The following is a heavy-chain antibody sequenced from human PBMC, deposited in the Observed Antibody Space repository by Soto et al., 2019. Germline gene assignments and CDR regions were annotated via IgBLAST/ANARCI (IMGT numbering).Heavy chain of an antibody. Sequence: GGSLRLSCAASGFTFSSYAMSWVRQAPGKGLEWVSAISGSGGSTYYADSVKGRFTISRDNSKNTLYLQMNSLRAEDTAVYYCAKDLKSIPAAPLSYSSSSDSPYWGQGTLVTVSS. D-gene: IGHD6-6*01. J-gene: IGHJ4*02. CDR1: GFTFSSYA. V-gene: IGHV3-23*01. CDR2: ISGSGGST. CDR3: AKDLKSIPAAPLSYSSSSDSPY.